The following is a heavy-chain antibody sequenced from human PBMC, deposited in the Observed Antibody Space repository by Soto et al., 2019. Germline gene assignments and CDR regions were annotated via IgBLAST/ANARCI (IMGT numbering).Heavy chain of an antibody. V-gene: IGHV1-2*04. Sequence: ASVKVSCKASGYTFTGYYMHWVRQAPGQGLEWMGWINPNSGGTNYAQKFQGWVTMTRDTSISTAYMELSRLRSDDTAVYYCARGNLFYYGNNWFDTWGQGTLVTVSA. D-gene: IGHD3-3*01. CDR3: ARGNLFYYGNNWFDT. CDR2: INPNSGGT. CDR1: GYTFTGYY. J-gene: IGHJ5*02.